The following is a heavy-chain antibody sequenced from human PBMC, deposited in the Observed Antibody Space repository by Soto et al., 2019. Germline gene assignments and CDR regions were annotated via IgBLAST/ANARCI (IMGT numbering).Heavy chain of an antibody. CDR1: GGSISSGGYY. V-gene: IGHV4-31*03. D-gene: IGHD3-10*01. CDR3: ARGAIGSGSYPRGNWSDP. Sequence: SETLSLTCTVSGGSISSGGYYWSWIRQHPGKGLEWIGYIYYSGSTYYNPSLKSRVTISVDTSKNQFSLKLSSVTAADAAVYYCARGAIGSGSYPRGNWSDPWGQGTLVTVSS. CDR2: IYYSGST. J-gene: IGHJ5*02.